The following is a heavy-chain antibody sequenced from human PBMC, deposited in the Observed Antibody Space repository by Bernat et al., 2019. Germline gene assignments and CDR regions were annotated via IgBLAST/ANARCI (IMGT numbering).Heavy chain of an antibody. CDR3: ARDLYPTVTTYYCDY. J-gene: IGHJ4*02. Sequence: QVQLVESGGGVVQPVRSLRLSCAASGFTFSSYGMHWVRQAPGKGLEWVAVIWYDGSNKYYADSVKGRFTISRDNSKNTLYLQMNSLRAEDTAVYYCARDLYPTVTTYYCDYWGQGTLVTVSS. V-gene: IGHV3-33*01. CDR1: GFTFSSYG. CDR2: IWYDGSNK. D-gene: IGHD4-17*01.